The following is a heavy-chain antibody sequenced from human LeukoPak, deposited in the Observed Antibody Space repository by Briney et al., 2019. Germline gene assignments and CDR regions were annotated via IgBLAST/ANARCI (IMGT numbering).Heavy chain of an antibody. J-gene: IGHJ4*02. CDR2: ISSSSSYI. V-gene: IGHV3-21*01. CDR3: ASTLLGGSGWYDY. D-gene: IGHD6-19*01. CDR1: GLTFSSYS. Sequence: GGSLRLSCAASGLTFSSYSMNWVRQAPGKGLEWVSSISSSSSYIYYADSVKGRFTISRDNAKNSLYLQMNSLRAEDTAVYYCASTLLGGSGWYDYWGQGTLVTVSS.